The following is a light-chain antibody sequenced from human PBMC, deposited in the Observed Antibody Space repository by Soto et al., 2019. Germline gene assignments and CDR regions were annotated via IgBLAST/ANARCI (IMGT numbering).Light chain of an antibody. CDR1: SSNIGSNT. CDR2: STN. J-gene: IGLJ2*01. V-gene: IGLV1-44*01. CDR3: AAWDYSLNGVV. Sequence: QSVLTQPPSASGTPGQRVTISCSGSSSNIGSNTVNWYQQLPGTAPRLLIYSTNQRPSGVPDRFSVSKSGTSASLAISGLQSEDEADYYCAAWDYSLNGVVFGGGTKLTVL.